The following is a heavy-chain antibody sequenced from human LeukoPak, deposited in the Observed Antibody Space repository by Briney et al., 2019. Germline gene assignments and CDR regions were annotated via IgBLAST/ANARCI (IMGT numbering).Heavy chain of an antibody. D-gene: IGHD1-26*01. Sequence: GGSLRLSCAASGFTFSSYGMHWVRQAPGKGLEWVAFIRYDGSNKYYADSVKGRFTISRDNSKNTLYLQMNSLRAEDTAVYYCAKDLPSGSRRAFDYWGQGTLVTVSS. V-gene: IGHV3-30*02. CDR3: AKDLPSGSRRAFDY. J-gene: IGHJ4*02. CDR1: GFTFSSYG. CDR2: IRYDGSNK.